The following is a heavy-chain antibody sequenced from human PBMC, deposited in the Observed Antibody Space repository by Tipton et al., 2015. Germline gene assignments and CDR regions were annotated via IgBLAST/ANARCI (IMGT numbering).Heavy chain of an antibody. CDR2: LYFSGST. CDR3: ARGDWII. Sequence: TLSLTCTVSGGSISSSSYYWAWIRQPPGKGLEWIGSLYFSGSTYYNPSLKSRVTISIDRFKNQFSLKLNSVTAADTAVYYCARGDWIIWGQGTLVTVSS. V-gene: IGHV4-39*01. D-gene: IGHD3/OR15-3a*01. CDR1: GGSISSSSYY. J-gene: IGHJ4*02.